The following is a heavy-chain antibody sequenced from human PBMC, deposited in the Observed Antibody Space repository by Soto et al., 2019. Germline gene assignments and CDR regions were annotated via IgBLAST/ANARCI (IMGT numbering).Heavy chain of an antibody. Sequence: KPLETLSLTCSIYSGSFSGYYWSWIRQPPGKGLEWIGEISQSGNTNYSPSLKSRVSISIDTSKKQFSLNLASVSAADTAVYYCARAPKVSGSSQTRPDFWGQGTLVTVSS. D-gene: IGHD6-6*01. J-gene: IGHJ4*02. V-gene: IGHV4-34*01. CDR3: ARAPKVSGSSQTRPDF. CDR2: ISQSGNT. CDR1: SGSFSGYY.